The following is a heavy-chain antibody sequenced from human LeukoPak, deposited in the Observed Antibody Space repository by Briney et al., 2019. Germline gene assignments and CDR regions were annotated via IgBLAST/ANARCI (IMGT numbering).Heavy chain of an antibody. CDR1: GGSISSGSYY. Sequence: SETLSLTCTVSGGSISSGSYYWSWIRQPPGKGLEWIGEINHSGSTNYNPSLKSRVTISVDTSKNQFSLKLSSVTAADTAVYYCARGLRSPGTPLDEYFQHWGQGTLVTVSS. V-gene: IGHV4-39*07. CDR2: INHSGST. CDR3: ARGLRSPGTPLDEYFQH. J-gene: IGHJ1*01. D-gene: IGHD5-24*01.